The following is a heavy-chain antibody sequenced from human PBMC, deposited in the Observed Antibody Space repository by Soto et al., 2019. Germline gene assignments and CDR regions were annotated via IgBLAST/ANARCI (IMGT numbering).Heavy chain of an antibody. CDR3: ARSTYYYYYYMDV. V-gene: IGHV4-34*01. J-gene: IGHJ6*03. CDR2: INHSGST. Sequence: WAGLRKPPGKGLEWIGEINHSGSTNYNPSLKSRVTISVDTSKNQFSLKLSSVTAADTAVYYCARSTYYYYYYMDVWGKGTTVTVSS.